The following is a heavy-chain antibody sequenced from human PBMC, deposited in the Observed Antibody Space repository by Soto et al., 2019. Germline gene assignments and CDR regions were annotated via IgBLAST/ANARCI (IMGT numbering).Heavy chain of an antibody. V-gene: IGHV4-31*03. D-gene: IGHD1-26*01. Sequence: PSETLSLTCIVSGGSISGGAHYWSWIRQHPGKGLEWIGYIYHSGSTYYNPSLKSRLSISVDTSKNQFSLRLSSVTAADTAVYYCARGRSGLNAESFDFWGQGTLVTV. J-gene: IGHJ4*02. CDR3: ARGRSGLNAESFDF. CDR2: IYHSGST. CDR1: GGSISGGAHY.